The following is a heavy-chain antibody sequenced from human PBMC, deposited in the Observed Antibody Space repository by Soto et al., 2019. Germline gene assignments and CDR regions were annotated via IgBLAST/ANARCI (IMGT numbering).Heavy chain of an antibody. D-gene: IGHD3-3*01. J-gene: IGHJ6*02. V-gene: IGHV4-39*01. Sequence: SETLSLTCIVSGGSISSYYWGWIRQPPGRGLEWIGSIYYSGSTYYSPSLKSRVTISVDTSKNQFSLKLSSVTAADTAVYYCARPTTIFGVVTPYGMDVWGQGTTVTVSS. CDR3: ARPTTIFGVVTPYGMDV. CDR1: GGSISSYY. CDR2: IYYSGST.